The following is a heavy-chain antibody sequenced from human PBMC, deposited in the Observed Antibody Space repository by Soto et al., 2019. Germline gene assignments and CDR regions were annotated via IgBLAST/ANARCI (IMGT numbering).Heavy chain of an antibody. J-gene: IGHJ6*02. CDR1: GDSVSSNSAA. CDR3: ARGVIAVAGSRPSNYYYYYGMDL. D-gene: IGHD6-19*01. Sequence: SQTLSLTCAISGDSVSSNSAAWNWIRQSPSRGLEWLGRTYYRSKWYNDYAVSVKSRITINPDTSKNQFSLQLNSVTPEDTAVYYCARGVIAVAGSRPSNYYYYYGMDLWGQGTTVTVSS. CDR2: TYYRSKWYN. V-gene: IGHV6-1*01.